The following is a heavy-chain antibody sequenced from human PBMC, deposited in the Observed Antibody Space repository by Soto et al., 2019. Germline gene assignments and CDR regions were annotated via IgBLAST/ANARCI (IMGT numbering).Heavy chain of an antibody. CDR1: GYTFTSYG. CDR3: ARDGYSSAHYYYYYGMDV. D-gene: IGHD5-18*01. Sequence: ASVKVSCKASGYTFTSYGISCVRQAPGQGLEWMGWISAYNGNTNYAQKLQGRVTMTTDTSTSTAYMELRSLRSDDTAVYYCARDGYSSAHYYYYYGMDVWGQGTTVTVSS. V-gene: IGHV1-18*04. J-gene: IGHJ6*02. CDR2: ISAYNGNT.